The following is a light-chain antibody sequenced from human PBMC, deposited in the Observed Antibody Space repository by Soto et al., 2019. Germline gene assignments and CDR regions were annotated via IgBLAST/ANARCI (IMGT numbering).Light chain of an antibody. J-gene: IGKJ1*01. Sequence: EIVMTQSPATLSVSPGERATLSCRASQSVSSNLAWYQQKPGQAPRLLIYGVSSRATGIPDRFSGSGSGTDFTLTISRLEPEDFAVYYCQQYDDSPPWTFGQGTKVDIK. V-gene: IGKV3-20*01. CDR1: QSVSSN. CDR2: GVS. CDR3: QQYDDSPPWT.